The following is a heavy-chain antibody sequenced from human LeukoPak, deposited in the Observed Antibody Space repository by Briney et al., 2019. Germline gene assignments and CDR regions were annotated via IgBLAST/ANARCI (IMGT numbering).Heavy chain of an antibody. Sequence: SETLSRTCTVSGGSMSPYYRSWMRQPPGKGPEYVGYIFYTGGTNYNPSLKRRVTVSLDTSKNQFSLKLSSVTATDTAVYYCARLGFCRGDNCLDDYWGQGTLVTVSS. CDR1: GGSMSPYY. D-gene: IGHD2-15*01. V-gene: IGHV4-59*08. J-gene: IGHJ4*02. CDR3: ARLGFCRGDNCLDDY. CDR2: IFYTGGT.